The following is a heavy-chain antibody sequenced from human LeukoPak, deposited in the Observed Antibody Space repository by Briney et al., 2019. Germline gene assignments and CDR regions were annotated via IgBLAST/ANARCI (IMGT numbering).Heavy chain of an antibody. V-gene: IGHV3-30*18. CDR1: GFTFSSYG. CDR2: MSFDGSNK. CDR3: AKDKGNYYYYMDV. Sequence: PGRSLRLSCATSGFTFSSYGMHWVRQAPGKGLEWVAVMSFDGSNKYYADSVKGRFTISRDNSKNTLYLQMNSLRAEDTAVYYCAKDKGNYYYYMDVWGKGTTVTVSS. J-gene: IGHJ6*03.